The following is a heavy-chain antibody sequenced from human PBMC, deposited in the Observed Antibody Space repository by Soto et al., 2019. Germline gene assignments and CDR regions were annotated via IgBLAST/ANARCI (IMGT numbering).Heavy chain of an antibody. V-gene: IGHV5-51*01. D-gene: IGHD5-12*01. CDR2: IYPGDSDT. CDR1: GYSFTSYW. Sequence: PGESLKISCKGSGYSFTSYWIGWVRQMPGKGLEWMGIIYPGDSDTRYSPSFQGQVTISADKSISTAYLQWSSLKASDTAMYYCARHGRDGYNYESFDYWGQGTLVTVSS. CDR3: ARHGRDGYNYESFDY. J-gene: IGHJ4*02.